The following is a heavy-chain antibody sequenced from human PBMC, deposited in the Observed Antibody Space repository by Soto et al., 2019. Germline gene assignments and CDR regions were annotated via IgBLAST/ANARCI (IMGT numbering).Heavy chain of an antibody. CDR1: GYTFTSYA. V-gene: IGHV1-3*01. D-gene: IGHD1-26*01. Sequence: GASVKVSCKASGYTFTSYAMNWVRQAPGQRLEWMGWINAGNGNTKYSQKFQGRVTITRDTSASTAYMELSSLRSEDTAVYYCARVATFSGTLIKIDPWGQGTLVTVSS. J-gene: IGHJ5*02. CDR2: INAGNGNT. CDR3: ARVATFSGTLIKIDP.